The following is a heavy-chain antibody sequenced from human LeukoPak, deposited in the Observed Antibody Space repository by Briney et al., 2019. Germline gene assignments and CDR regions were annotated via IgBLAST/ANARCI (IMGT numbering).Heavy chain of an antibody. CDR2: ISSGSTYM. CDR3: GRVGGRSKAAKGDAFDI. J-gene: IGHJ3*02. V-gene: IGHV3-21*01. CDR1: GFTFSSYG. Sequence: KSGGSLRLSCAASGFTFSSYGMNWVRQAPGKGLEWVSSISSGSTYMYYADSVKGRFTISRDNAQNSMYLQMNSLRAEDTAVYYCGRVGGRSKAAKGDAFDIWGQGTMVTVSS. D-gene: IGHD6-6*01.